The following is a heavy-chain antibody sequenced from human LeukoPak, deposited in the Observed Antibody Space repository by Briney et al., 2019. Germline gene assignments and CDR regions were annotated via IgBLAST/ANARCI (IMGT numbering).Heavy chain of an antibody. CDR1: GFTFSEYS. Sequence: PGGSLRLSCAASGFTFSEYSMHWVRQAAGKGLEYGSAISTNGGSTYYANSVKGRFTISRDDPKNTLDLQMGSLRPEDMAVYYCARGFRYYGSGIDYWGQGTLVTVSS. V-gene: IGHV3-64*01. CDR2: ISTNGGST. D-gene: IGHD3-10*01. J-gene: IGHJ4*02. CDR3: ARGFRYYGSGIDY.